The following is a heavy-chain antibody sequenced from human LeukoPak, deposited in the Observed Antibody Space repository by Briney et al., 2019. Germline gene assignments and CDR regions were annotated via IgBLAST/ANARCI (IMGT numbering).Heavy chain of an antibody. CDR3: ARENGYCSGSDCYSYFDS. J-gene: IGHJ4*02. V-gene: IGHV3-7*01. Sequence: PGGSLRLSCAGSGFTFSRFWMSWVRQAPGKGLEWVAYIKKTGIETYYLDSVKGRFIITRDNNRNSLFLQMYSLRAEDTAVYFCARENGYCSGSDCYSYFDSWGQGTLVTVSS. CDR1: GFTFSRFW. CDR2: IKKTGIET. D-gene: IGHD2-15*01.